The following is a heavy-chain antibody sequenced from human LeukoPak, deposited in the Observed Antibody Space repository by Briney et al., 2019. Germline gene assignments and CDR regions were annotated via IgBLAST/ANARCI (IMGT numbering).Heavy chain of an antibody. Sequence: GASVKVSCKASGYTFTSYYMHWVRQAPGQGLEWMGIINPSGGSTSYAQKFQGRVTMTRDTSTSTVYMELSSLRSEDTAVYYCARDSTVTTGRYYYYGMDVWGQGTTVTVSS. CDR3: ARDSTVTTGRYYYYGMDV. V-gene: IGHV1-46*01. CDR1: GYTFTSYY. J-gene: IGHJ6*02. D-gene: IGHD4-17*01. CDR2: INPSGGST.